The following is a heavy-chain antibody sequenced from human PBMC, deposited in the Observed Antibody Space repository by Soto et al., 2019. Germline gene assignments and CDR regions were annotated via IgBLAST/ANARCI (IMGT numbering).Heavy chain of an antibody. CDR3: VREDGLVGSNSAFDQ. CDR1: GFSFSTYN. J-gene: IGHJ4*02. Sequence: EVELLESGGGLVKPGGSLRLSCAASGFSFSTYNMNWVRQAPGKGLEWVSSINGRSNYKYYTDSVKGRFTISRDNPKNSLYLQMDSLGVEDTAVYYCVREDGLVGSNSAFDQWGQGTLVIVSS. V-gene: IGHV3-21*02. CDR2: INGRSNYK. D-gene: IGHD7-27*01.